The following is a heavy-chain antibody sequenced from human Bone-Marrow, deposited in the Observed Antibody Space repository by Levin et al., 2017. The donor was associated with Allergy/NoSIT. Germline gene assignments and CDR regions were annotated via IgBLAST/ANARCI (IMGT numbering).Heavy chain of an antibody. CDR1: GYTFTDYY. D-gene: IGHD6-19*01. Sequence: ASVKVSCKASGYTFTDYYMHWVRQAPGQGLEWMGWINPNTGGTIYEQKFQGRVTMTRDTSISTAYMELSRLGSDDTALYYCARGESAGWYVYWGQGSLVSVSS. V-gene: IGHV1-2*02. J-gene: IGHJ4*02. CDR3: ARGESAGWYVY. CDR2: INPNTGGT.